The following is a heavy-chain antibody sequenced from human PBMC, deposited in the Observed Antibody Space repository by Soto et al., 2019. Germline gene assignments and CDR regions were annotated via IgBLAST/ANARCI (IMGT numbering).Heavy chain of an antibody. D-gene: IGHD3-10*01. CDR2: IIPILGIA. Sequence: SVKVSCKASGGTFSSYTISWVRQAPGQGLEWMGRIIPILGIANYAQKFQGRVTITADKSTSTAYMELSSLRSEDTAVYYCARAELDYYGSGSYKSYLDYWGQGTLVTVSS. CDR3: ARAELDYYGSGSYKSYLDY. J-gene: IGHJ4*02. V-gene: IGHV1-69*02. CDR1: GGTFSSYT.